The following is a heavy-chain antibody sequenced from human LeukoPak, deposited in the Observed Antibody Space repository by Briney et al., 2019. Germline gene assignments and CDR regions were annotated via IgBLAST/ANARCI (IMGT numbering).Heavy chain of an antibody. CDR1: GFTFASYS. CDR2: ISGDSTYI. Sequence: GGSLRLSCAASGFTFASYSMNWVRQAPGKGLEWVSSISGDSTYIYNAGSVKGRFTISRDNAQASLYLQMNSLRADDTVVYYCARVSGRLERQSDLDYWGQGTLVIVSS. J-gene: IGHJ4*02. V-gene: IGHV3-21*01. D-gene: IGHD1-1*01. CDR3: ARVSGRLERQSDLDY.